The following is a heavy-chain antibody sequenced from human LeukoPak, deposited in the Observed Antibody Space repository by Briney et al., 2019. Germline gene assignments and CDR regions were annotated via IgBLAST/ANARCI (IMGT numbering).Heavy chain of an antibody. CDR1: GGTFSSYA. Sequence: SVKVSCKASGGTFSSYAISWVRQAPGQGLEWMGGIIPIFGTANYAQKFQGRVTITADESTSTAYMELSSLRSEDTAVYYCARVDRVGYHDAFDIWGRGTMVTVSS. CDR2: IIPIFGTA. D-gene: IGHD5-18*01. CDR3: ARVDRVGYHDAFDI. J-gene: IGHJ3*02. V-gene: IGHV1-69*13.